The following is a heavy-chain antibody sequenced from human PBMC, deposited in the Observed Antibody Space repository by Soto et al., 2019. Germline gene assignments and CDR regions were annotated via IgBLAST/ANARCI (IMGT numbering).Heavy chain of an antibody. CDR3: ARVHYYDSSAYYL. J-gene: IGHJ4*02. Sequence: GGSLRLSCAASGFTFSSYNMNWVRQAGGKGLDWVSSISSSTSYIYYSDSMNGRFTISRDNAKNSLYLQMSSLRAEDKAVYYCARVHYYDSSAYYLWGQGTLVTVSS. V-gene: IGHV3-21*01. D-gene: IGHD3-22*01. CDR2: ISSSTSYI. CDR1: GFTFSSYN.